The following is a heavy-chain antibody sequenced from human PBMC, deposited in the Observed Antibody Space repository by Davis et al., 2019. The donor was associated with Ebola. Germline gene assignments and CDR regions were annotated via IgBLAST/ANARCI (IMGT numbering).Heavy chain of an antibody. CDR2: ISVSDST. CDR3: AKLPWPSVPDYFDY. D-gene: IGHD5-12*01. CDR1: GFTFSSYA. Sequence: GESLKIPCAAPGFTFSSYALSWVRQAPGMGLEWVSGISVSDSTFYADSVKGRFTISRDNSKNTMYVQMNSQRAEDTAVYYCAKLPWPSVPDYFDYWGQGTLVTVSS. J-gene: IGHJ4*02. V-gene: IGHV3-23*01.